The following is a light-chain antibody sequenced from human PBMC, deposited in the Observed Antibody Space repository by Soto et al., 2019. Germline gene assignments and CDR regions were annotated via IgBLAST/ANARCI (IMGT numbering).Light chain of an antibody. V-gene: IGLV4-60*02. J-gene: IGLJ2*01. CDR2: LESSGSY. CDR1: SGHSSYI. Sequence: QSVLTQSSSASASLGSSVKLTCTLSSGHSSYIIAWHQQQPGKAPRYLMKLESSGSYNKGSGVPDRFSGSSSGADRYLTISNLQFEDEADYYCETWASSTPVVFGGGPKGTVL. CDR3: ETWASSTPVV.